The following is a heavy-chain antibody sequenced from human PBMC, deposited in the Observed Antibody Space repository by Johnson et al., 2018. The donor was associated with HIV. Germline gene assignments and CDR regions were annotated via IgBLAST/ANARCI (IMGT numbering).Heavy chain of an antibody. Sequence: VQLVESGGGVVQTGTSLRLSCAASGFSVSTSYMTWVRQAPGKGLAWVSSISCGGRTYYADTVKGRVSISRDTSKNALDLQLNSLRAEDTALYYCARGWQLHGGLDIWGQGTMVTVSS. D-gene: IGHD3-10*01. J-gene: IGHJ3*02. CDR3: ARGWQLHGGLDI. CDR2: ISCGGRT. V-gene: IGHV3-66*02. CDR1: GFSVSTSY.